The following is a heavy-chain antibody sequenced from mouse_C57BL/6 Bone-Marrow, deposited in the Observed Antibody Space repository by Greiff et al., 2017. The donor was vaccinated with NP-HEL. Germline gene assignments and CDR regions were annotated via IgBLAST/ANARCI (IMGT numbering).Heavy chain of an antibody. CDR1: GYTFSSYW. CDR3: ARVWFMVQWFAY. CDR2: IDPSDSYT. J-gene: IGHJ3*01. D-gene: IGHD2-10*02. Sequence: QVQLQQPGAELVKPGTSVKLSCKASGYTFSSYWMHWVKQRPGQGLEWIGVIDPSDSYTNYNQKFKGKATLTVDTSSRTASMQLSSLTSEDSAVYYCARVWFMVQWFAYGARGPLITVTA. V-gene: IGHV1-59*01.